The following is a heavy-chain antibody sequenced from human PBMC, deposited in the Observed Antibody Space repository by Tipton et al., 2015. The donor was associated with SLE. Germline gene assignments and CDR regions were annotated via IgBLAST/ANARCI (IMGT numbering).Heavy chain of an antibody. CDR3: ARDTIFGVVIIFYFDY. CDR1: GFTFSSYA. Sequence: SLRLSCAASGFTFSSYAMSWVRQAPGKGLEWVAVISYDGSNKYYADSVKGRFTISRDNSKNTLYLQMNSLRAEDTAVYYCARDTIFGVVIIFYFDYWGQGTLVTVSS. V-gene: IGHV3-30-3*01. D-gene: IGHD3-3*01. J-gene: IGHJ4*02. CDR2: ISYDGSNK.